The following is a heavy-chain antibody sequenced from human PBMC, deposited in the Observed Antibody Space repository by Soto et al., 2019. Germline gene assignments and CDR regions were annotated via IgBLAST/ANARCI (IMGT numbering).Heavy chain of an antibody. Sequence: EVQLVETGGGLIQPGGSLRLSCAASGFTVSGNYMSWVRQAPGKGLEWVSVIYNGGGTYYADSVKGRFTISRDNSKNTQNLQMNILRAEDAAVYYCASTRGSSYDYWGQGTLVTVSS. V-gene: IGHV3-53*02. CDR2: IYNGGGT. CDR3: ASTRGSSYDY. CDR1: GFTVSGNY. D-gene: IGHD6-6*01. J-gene: IGHJ4*02.